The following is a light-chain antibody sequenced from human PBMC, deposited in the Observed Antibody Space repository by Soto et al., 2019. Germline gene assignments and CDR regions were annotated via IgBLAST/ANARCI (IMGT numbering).Light chain of an antibody. J-gene: IGKJ2*01. V-gene: IGKV3-20*01. CDR3: HQYADSPQT. CDR2: AAS. Sequence: EVVLTQSPGTLSLSPGERATLSCRASQSVSSSFLAWYQQKPGQAPRLLIHAASTGATGIPARFRGSGSGTDFTLTISSLEPEDSAVYFCHQYADSPQTFGQVTKVEIK. CDR1: QSVSSSF.